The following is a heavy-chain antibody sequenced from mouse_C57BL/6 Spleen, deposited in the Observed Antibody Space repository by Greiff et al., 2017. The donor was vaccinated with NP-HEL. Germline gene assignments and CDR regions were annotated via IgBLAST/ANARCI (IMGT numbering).Heavy chain of an antibody. CDR1: GYAFSSSW. CDR2: IYPGDGDT. D-gene: IGHD2-2*01. V-gene: IGHV1-82*01. J-gene: IGHJ4*01. CDR3: DAYGYDYAMDY. Sequence: VQLLESGPELVKPGASVKISCKASGYAFSSSWMNWVKQRPGKGLEWIGRIYPGDGDTNYNGKFKGKATLTADKSSSTAYMQLSSLESEDSAVYLCDAYGYDYAMDYWGQGTSVTVSS.